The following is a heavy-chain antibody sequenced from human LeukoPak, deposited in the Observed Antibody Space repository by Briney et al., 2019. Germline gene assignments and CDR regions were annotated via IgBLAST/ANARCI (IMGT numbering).Heavy chain of an antibody. D-gene: IGHD6-13*01. V-gene: IGHV3-23*01. Sequence: GGSLRLSCAASGFTFSSYAMSWVRQAPGKGLEWVSAISGSGGSTYYADSVKGRFTISRDNSKNTLYLQMNSLRAEDTAVYYCAKEDVYSSSWYEGDYFDYWGQGTLVTVSS. CDR1: GFTFSSYA. CDR2: ISGSGGST. CDR3: AKEDVYSSSWYEGDYFDY. J-gene: IGHJ4*02.